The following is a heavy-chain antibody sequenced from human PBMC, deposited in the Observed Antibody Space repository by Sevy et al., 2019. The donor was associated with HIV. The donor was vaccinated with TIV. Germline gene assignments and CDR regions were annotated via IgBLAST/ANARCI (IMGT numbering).Heavy chain of an antibody. CDR2: ISYDGTIK. V-gene: IGHV3-30*18. D-gene: IGHD3-9*01. J-gene: IGHJ4*02. CDR3: AKEGYDILTGFEPGNFDS. CDR1: GFTFGSYG. Sequence: GGSLRLSCAASGFTFGSYGMHWVRQAQGKGLEWVAVISYDGTIKSYADSVRGRFSISRDNADSTLYLLMDSLRAEDTAVYYCAKEGYDILTGFEPGNFDSWGQGTLVTVSS.